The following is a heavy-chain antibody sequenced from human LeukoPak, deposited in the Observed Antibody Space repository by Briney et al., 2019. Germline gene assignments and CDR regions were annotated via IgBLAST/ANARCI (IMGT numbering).Heavy chain of an antibody. CDR2: INWNGGST. D-gene: IGHD3-3*01. CDR3: ARGEYYDFWSGYYSPQYYFDY. V-gene: IGHV3-20*04. Sequence: GGSLRLSCAASGFTFDDYGMSWVRQAPGKGLEWVSGINWNGGSTGYADSVKGRFTISRDNAKNSLYLQMNSLRAEDTALYYCARGEYYDFWSGYYSPQYYFDYWGQGTLVTVS. CDR1: GFTFDDYG. J-gene: IGHJ4*02.